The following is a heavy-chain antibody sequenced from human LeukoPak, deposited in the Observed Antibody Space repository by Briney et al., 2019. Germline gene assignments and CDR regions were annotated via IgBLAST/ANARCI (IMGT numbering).Heavy chain of an antibody. Sequence: GGSLRLSCTTSGFTFGDYAMSWVRHTPGRGLEWVGSIRRIDDVGTTEYAASVKGRCTISRDDSKSIGYLHMDSLQSEDTAVYYCTRGGSWYFDLWGRGTLVTVSS. CDR3: TRGGSWYFDL. CDR2: IRRIDDVGTT. V-gene: IGHV3-49*04. J-gene: IGHJ2*01. CDR1: GFTFGDYA.